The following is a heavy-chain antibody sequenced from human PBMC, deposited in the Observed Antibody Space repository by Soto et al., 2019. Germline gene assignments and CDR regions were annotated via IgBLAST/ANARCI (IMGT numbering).Heavy chain of an antibody. Sequence: GGSLRLSCIVSGFSYAGYALAWVRQAPGKGLEWVVAVSGGGASTYYAYSVKGRFSISRDKSGNMVYLQMNSLTAGDTAVYYCAKTQNFNGYYAGLDSWGQGTRVTVS. CDR2: VSGGGAST. D-gene: IGHD3-3*01. J-gene: IGHJ4*02. CDR3: AKTQNFNGYYAGLDS. V-gene: IGHV3-23*01. CDR1: GFSYAGYA.